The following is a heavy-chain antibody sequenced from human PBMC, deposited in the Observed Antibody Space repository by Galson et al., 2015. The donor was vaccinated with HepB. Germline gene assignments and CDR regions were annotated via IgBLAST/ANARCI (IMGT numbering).Heavy chain of an antibody. CDR2: ISYDGSNK. CDR1: GFTFSSYA. CDR3: VVPASSGWPYGMDV. D-gene: IGHD6-19*01. Sequence: SLRLSCAASGFTFSSYAMHWVRQAPGKGLEWVAVISYDGSNKYYADSVKGRFTISRDNSKNTLYLQMNSLRAEDTAVYYCVVPASSGWPYGMDVWGQGTTVTVSS. V-gene: IGHV3-30-3*01. J-gene: IGHJ6*02.